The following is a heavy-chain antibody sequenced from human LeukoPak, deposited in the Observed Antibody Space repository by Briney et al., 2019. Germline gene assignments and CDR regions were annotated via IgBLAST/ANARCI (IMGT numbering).Heavy chain of an antibody. CDR1: GGSISSSGQY. Sequence: SETLSLTCTVSGGSISSSGQYWGWIRQPPGKGLEWIGTIYYSGSTNYNPSLKSRVTISVDTSKNQFSLKLSSVTAADTAVYYCAKTDGRYCSGGSCYSEVVFDYWGQGTLVTVSS. V-gene: IGHV4-39*07. J-gene: IGHJ4*02. D-gene: IGHD2-15*01. CDR2: IYYSGST. CDR3: AKTDGRYCSGGSCYSEVVFDY.